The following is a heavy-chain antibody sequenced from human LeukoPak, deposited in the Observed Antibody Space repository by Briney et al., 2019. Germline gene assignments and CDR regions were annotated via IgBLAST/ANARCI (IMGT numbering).Heavy chain of an antibody. J-gene: IGHJ4*02. CDR3: AKDGGGYYYGEPKKFDY. Sequence: GGSLRLSCAASGFTFSSYAMSWVRQAPGKGLEWVSAISGSGGSTYYADSVKGRFTISRDNPKNTLYLQMNSLRAEDTAVYYCAKDGGGYYYGEPKKFDYWGQGTLVTVSS. D-gene: IGHD3-22*01. CDR2: ISGSGGST. V-gene: IGHV3-23*01. CDR1: GFTFSSYA.